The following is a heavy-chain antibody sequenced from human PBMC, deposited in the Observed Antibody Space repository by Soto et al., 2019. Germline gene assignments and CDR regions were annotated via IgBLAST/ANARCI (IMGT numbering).Heavy chain of an antibody. D-gene: IGHD3-10*01. CDR1: GGSISSGGYY. CDR3: ARVNPMVRDPYGMDV. V-gene: IGHV4-30-2*01. J-gene: IGHJ6*02. CDR2: IYHSGST. Sequence: SETLSLTCTVSGGSISSGGYYWSWIRQHPGKGLEWIGYIYHSGSTYYNPSLKSRVTISVDRSKNQFSLKLSSVTAADTAVYYCARVNPMVRDPYGMDVWGQGTTVTVSS.